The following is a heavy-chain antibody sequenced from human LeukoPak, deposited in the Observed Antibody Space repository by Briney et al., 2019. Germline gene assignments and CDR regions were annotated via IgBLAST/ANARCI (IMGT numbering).Heavy chain of an antibody. V-gene: IGHV3-30*02. CDR2: IRYDGSNK. CDR3: AKDRSSWTDYYYYMDV. D-gene: IGHD6-13*01. J-gene: IGHJ6*03. CDR1: GFTFSSYG. Sequence: PGGSLRLSCAASGFTFSSYGMHWVRRAPGKGLEWVAFIRYDGSNKYYADSVKGRFTISRDNSKNTLYLQMNSLKAEDTAVYYCAKDRSSWTDYYYYMDVWGKGTTVTVSS.